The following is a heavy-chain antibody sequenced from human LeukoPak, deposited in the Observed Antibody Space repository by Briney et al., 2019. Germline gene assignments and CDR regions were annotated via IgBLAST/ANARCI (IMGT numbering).Heavy chain of an antibody. CDR2: IYYSGST. V-gene: IGHV4-59*02. D-gene: IGHD2-2*01. Sequence: SETLSLTCTVYGGSVGSYYWSWIRQPPGKGLEWIGYIYYSGSTNYNPSLKSQVTMSVDTSKNQFSLKLTSVTAADTAVYYCARVSPRRQLLLSVWGQGTLATVSS. CDR1: GGSVGSYY. CDR3: ARVSPRRQLLLSV. J-gene: IGHJ4*02.